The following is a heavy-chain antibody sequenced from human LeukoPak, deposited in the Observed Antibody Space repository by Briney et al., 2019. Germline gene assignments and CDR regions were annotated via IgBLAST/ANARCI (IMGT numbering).Heavy chain of an antibody. J-gene: IGHJ4*02. CDR2: IYYSGST. D-gene: IGHD4-23*01. CDR1: GGSISSYY. V-gene: IGHV4-59*08. CDR3: ARGLRTPLGRYFDY. Sequence: PSETLSLTCTVSGGSISSYYWSWIRQPPGKGLEWIGYIYYSGSTNYNPSLKSRVTISVDTSKNQFSLKLSSVTAADTAVYYCARGLRTPLGRYFDYWGQGTLVTVSS.